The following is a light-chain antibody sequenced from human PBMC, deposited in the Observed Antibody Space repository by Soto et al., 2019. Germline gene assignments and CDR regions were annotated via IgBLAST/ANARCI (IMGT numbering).Light chain of an antibody. CDR2: AVS. J-gene: IGKJ1*01. Sequence: EIMMTQSPGTLSASPGERATLSCRASQSVYSNLTWYQQKPGQAPRLLIYAVSTRAIGIPARFSGGVSGTEFTLTISSLESEDFAVYYCHQYNKWPLTFGQGTKWEIK. CDR1: QSVYSN. V-gene: IGKV3-15*01. CDR3: HQYNKWPLT.